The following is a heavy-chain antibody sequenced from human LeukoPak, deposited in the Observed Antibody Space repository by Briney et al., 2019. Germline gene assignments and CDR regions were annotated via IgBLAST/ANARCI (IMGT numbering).Heavy chain of an antibody. Sequence: SETLSLTCTVSGGSSSGYYWSWIRQPPGKGLEYIGYIYNSGRTDYNPSLKSRVTISVDTSKNQFSLKLSSVTAADTAVYYCARDRGVAVAGPPGYWGQGTLVTVSS. CDR2: IYNSGRT. V-gene: IGHV4-4*08. CDR3: ARDRGVAVAGPPGY. CDR1: GGSSSGYY. J-gene: IGHJ4*02. D-gene: IGHD6-19*01.